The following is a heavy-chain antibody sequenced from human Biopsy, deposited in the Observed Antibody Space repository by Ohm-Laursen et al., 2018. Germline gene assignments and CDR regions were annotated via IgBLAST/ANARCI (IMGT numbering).Heavy chain of an antibody. CDR1: GDSISSYY. CDR3: ARDRGYYSDRTVPGYFDL. Sequence: GTLSLTCTVSGDSISSYYWSWVRQPPGKGLEWIGYVYYTGSTDYNPSLQSRVTISVDTSKNHFPLRLRSVTPADTAIYYCARDRGYYSDRTVPGYFDLWGRGTLVTVSS. CDR2: VYYTGST. V-gene: IGHV4-59*01. J-gene: IGHJ2*01. D-gene: IGHD3-22*01.